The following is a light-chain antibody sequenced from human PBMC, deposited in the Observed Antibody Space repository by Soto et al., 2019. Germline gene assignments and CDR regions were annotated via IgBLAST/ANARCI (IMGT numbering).Light chain of an antibody. CDR2: SNN. V-gene: IGLV1-44*01. CDR1: SSNIGTNT. J-gene: IGLJ2*01. CDR3: AAWDDSLSGYVV. Sequence: QSVLTQPPSASGTPGQRVTISCSGSSSNIGTNTVNWYQQLPGTAPKPLIYSNNQRPSGVPDRFSGSKSGTSASLAISGLPSEDEADYYCAAWDDSLSGYVVFGGGTKLTVL.